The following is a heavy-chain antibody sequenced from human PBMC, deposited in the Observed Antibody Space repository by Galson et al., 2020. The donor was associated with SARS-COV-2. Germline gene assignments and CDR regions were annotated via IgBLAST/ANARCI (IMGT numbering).Heavy chain of an antibody. V-gene: IGHV4-39*07. CDR3: AGDPTAYIVGATRFDY. J-gene: IGHJ4*02. CDR2: IYYSGST. CDR1: GGSISSSSYY. Sequence: SETLSLTCTVSGGSISSSSYYWGWIRQPPGKGLEWIGSIYYSGSTYYNPSLKSRVTISVDTSKNQFSLKLSSVTAADTAVYYCAGDPTAYIVGATRFDYWGQGTLVTVSS. D-gene: IGHD1-26*01.